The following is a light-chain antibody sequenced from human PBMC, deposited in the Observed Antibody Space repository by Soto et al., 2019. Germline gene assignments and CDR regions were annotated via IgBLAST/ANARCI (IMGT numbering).Light chain of an antibody. CDR1: SSDVGGYNY. Sequence: QSALTQPPCASGSPGQSVTISCTGTSSDVGGYNYVSWYQQHPGKAPKLMIYEVSKRPSGVPDRFSGSNSGNTASLTVSGLQAEDEADYYCSSYAGSNNMLYVFGTGTKVTVL. CDR3: SSYAGSNNMLYV. J-gene: IGLJ1*01. CDR2: EVS. V-gene: IGLV2-8*01.